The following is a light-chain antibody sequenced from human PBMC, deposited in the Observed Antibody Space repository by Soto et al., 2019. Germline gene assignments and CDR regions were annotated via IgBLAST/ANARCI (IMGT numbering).Light chain of an antibody. CDR1: QGIRN. J-gene: IGKJ2*01. Sequence: DIQMTQSPFSLSASVGDRVTITCRASQGIRNLGSFQQKPGEAPKRLIYATSNLEGGVPSRFSGSGSGTEFTLTISSLQPEDFATYFCLQHNTYPYTFGQGTKVDIK. V-gene: IGKV1-17*01. CDR2: ATS. CDR3: LQHNTYPYT.